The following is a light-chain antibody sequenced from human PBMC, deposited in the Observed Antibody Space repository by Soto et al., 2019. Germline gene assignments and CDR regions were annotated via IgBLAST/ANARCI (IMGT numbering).Light chain of an antibody. V-gene: IGLV2-23*01. CDR3: CSYAGSSTWV. J-gene: IGLJ3*02. CDR2: EGS. CDR1: SSDVGSYNL. Sequence: QSALTQPASVSGSPGQSITISCTGTSSDVGSYNLVSWYQQHPGKAPKLMIYEGSKRPSGVSNRFSGSKSGNTASLTISGLKAEDEAAYYCCSYAGSSTWVFGGGTKLIVL.